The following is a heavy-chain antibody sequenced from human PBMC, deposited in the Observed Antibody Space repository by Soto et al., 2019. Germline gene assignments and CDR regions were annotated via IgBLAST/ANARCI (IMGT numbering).Heavy chain of an antibody. Sequence: SETLSLTCTVSGGSISSSSYYWGWIRQPPGKGLEWIGSIYYSGSTYYNPSLKSRVTISVDTSKNQFPLKLSSVTAADTAVYYCARHVPTARSGGSWSLDYWGQGTLVTGSS. V-gene: IGHV4-39*01. CDR2: IYYSGST. CDR1: GGSISSSSYY. D-gene: IGHD2-15*01. J-gene: IGHJ4*02. CDR3: ARHVPTARSGGSWSLDY.